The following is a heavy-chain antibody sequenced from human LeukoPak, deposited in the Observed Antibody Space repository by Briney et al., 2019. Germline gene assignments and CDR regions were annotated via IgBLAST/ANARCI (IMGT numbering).Heavy chain of an antibody. D-gene: IGHD3-22*01. Sequence: SETLSLTCTVSGGSISSYYWSWIRQPPGKGLEWIGYIYYSGSTNYNPSLKSRVTISVDTSKNQFSLKLSSVTAADTAVYYCAREAYIPYYYDSSGTPGGWFDPWGQGTLVTVSS. CDR3: AREAYIPYYYDSSGTPGGWFDP. CDR1: GGSISSYY. J-gene: IGHJ5*02. V-gene: IGHV4-59*01. CDR2: IYYSGST.